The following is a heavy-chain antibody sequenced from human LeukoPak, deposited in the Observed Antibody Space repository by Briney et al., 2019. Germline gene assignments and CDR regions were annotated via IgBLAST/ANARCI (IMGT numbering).Heavy chain of an antibody. D-gene: IGHD2-15*01. J-gene: IGHJ4*02. CDR1: GFSFSDYA. Sequence: QAGGSLRLSCTPSGFSFSDYAINWVRQAPGKGLEWVSCIRGNSGMRFYSDSVRGRFTISRDNSKNTVYLQMDSLRVDDTAVYFCAKDQEDRGYPSSFDFWGQGTLVTVSS. V-gene: IGHV3-23*01. CDR2: IRGNSGMR. CDR3: AKDQEDRGYPSSFDF.